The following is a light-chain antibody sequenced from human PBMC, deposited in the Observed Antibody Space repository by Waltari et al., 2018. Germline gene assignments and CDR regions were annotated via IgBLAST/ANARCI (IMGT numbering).Light chain of an antibody. Sequence: QVVLTQSPSASASLGASVKLTCTLSSGHSSYAIAWHQQQPEKGPRYLMKVNSDGSHNKGDVIPERFSGSSSGAQHYLTISGLQSEDEADYYCQTWGTVPRVFGGGTKLTVL. CDR1: SGHSSYA. J-gene: IGLJ2*01. CDR3: QTWGTVPRV. CDR2: VNSDGSH. V-gene: IGLV4-69*01.